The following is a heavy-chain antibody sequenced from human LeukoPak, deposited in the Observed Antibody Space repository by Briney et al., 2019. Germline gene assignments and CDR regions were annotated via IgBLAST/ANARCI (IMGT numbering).Heavy chain of an antibody. Sequence: SVKVSCKASGGTFSSYAISWVRQAPGQGLEWMGGIIPIFGTANYAQKFQGRVTITADESTSTAYMELGSLRSEDTAVYYCARDMPLMVRGVIINWFDPWGQGTLVTVSS. V-gene: IGHV1-69*13. CDR1: GGTFSSYA. CDR3: ARDMPLMVRGVIINWFDP. D-gene: IGHD3-10*01. CDR2: IIPIFGTA. J-gene: IGHJ5*02.